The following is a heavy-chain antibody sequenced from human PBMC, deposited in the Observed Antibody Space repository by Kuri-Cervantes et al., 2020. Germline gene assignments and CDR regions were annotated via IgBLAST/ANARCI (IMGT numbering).Heavy chain of an antibody. D-gene: IGHD3/OR15-3a*01. J-gene: IGHJ4*02. Sequence: GGSLRLSCAASEFTFSNYAMHWVRQAPGKGLEWVAVISYDGSNKHYADSVKGRFTISRDNSKNTKNTLYLQMNSLRAEDTAVYYCARDPTQGLYYFDYWGQGTLVTVSS. CDR1: EFTFSNYA. CDR3: ARDPTQGLYYFDY. V-gene: IGHV3-30*07. CDR2: ISYDGSNK.